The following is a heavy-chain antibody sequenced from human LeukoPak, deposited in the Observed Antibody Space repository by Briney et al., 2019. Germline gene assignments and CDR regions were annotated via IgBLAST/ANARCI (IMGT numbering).Heavy chain of an antibody. Sequence: ASVKVSCKTSGYTFSSYTITWVRQAPGQGLQWMGWINTNTGNPTYAQGFTGRYVFSLDTSVSTAYLQISGLTADDTAVYFCGRDPRLGIRGYTYGYIEYWGQGTLVTISS. CDR3: GRDPRLGIRGYTYGYIEY. V-gene: IGHV7-4-1*02. D-gene: IGHD5-18*01. CDR1: GYTFSSYT. CDR2: INTNTGNP. J-gene: IGHJ4*02.